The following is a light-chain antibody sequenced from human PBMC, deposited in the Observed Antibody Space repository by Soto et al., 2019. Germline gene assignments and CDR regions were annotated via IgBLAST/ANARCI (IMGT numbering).Light chain of an antibody. CDR2: DVS. J-gene: IGLJ1*01. CDR3: SSYTSSSTPDV. Sequence: DVGGYNYVSWYQQHPGKAPKLMIYDVSNRPSGVSNRFSGSKSGNTASLTISGLQAEDEADYYCSSYTSSSTPDVFGTGIKVTVL. CDR1: DVGGYNY. V-gene: IGLV2-14*04.